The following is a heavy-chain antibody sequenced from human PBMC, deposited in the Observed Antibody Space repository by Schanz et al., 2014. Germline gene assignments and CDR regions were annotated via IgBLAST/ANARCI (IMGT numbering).Heavy chain of an antibody. CDR3: GRGRIVPPAPEFDH. CDR1: SASIRTYY. J-gene: IGHJ4*02. Sequence: QVQLQESGPGLVKPSETLSLTCTVSSASIRTYYWSWIRQPPGKGLEWIGYIYYIGSTTYTPSLTRRGPISVETSKKEFCLKLSSVTAADTAVYSCGRGRIVPPAPEFDHWGQGILVTVSS. V-gene: IGHV4-59*01. D-gene: IGHD2-2*01. CDR2: IYYIGST.